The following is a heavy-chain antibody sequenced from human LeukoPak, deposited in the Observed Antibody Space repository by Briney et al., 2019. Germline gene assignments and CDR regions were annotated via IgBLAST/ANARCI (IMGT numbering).Heavy chain of an antibody. CDR2: IYSGGST. V-gene: IGHV3-66*01. D-gene: IGHD3-9*01. CDR1: GFTVSSNY. CDR3: ASNYDILTGFLV. Sequence: GGSLRLSCAASGFTVSSNYMSWVRQAPGKGLEWVSVIYSGGSTYYADSVKGRFTISRDNAKNSLYLQMNSLRAEDTAVYYCASNYDILTGFLVWGQGTLVTVSS. J-gene: IGHJ4*02.